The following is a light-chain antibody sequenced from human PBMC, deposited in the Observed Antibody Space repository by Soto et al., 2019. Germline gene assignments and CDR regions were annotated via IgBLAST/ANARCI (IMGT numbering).Light chain of an antibody. V-gene: IGKV3-20*01. CDR3: QQYGSSPYT. Sequence: EIVLTQSQGTRSLSPGERAPPPSGAIKSFSTGYLAWYQQKPGQAPRLLIYGASSRATGIPDRFSGSGSGTDFTLTISRLEPEDFAVYYCQQYGSSPYTFGQGTKLEIK. CDR2: GAS. J-gene: IGKJ2*01. CDR1: KSFSTGY.